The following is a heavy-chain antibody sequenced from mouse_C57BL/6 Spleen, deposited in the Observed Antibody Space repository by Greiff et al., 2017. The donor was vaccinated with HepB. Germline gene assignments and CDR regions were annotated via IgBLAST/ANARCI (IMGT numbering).Heavy chain of an antibody. Sequence: VQLQQSVAELVRPGASVKLSCTASGFNIKNTYMHWVKQRPEQGLEWIGRIDPANGNTKYAPKFQGKATITADTSSNTAYLQLSSLTSEDTAIYYCAFLYYYGSSPGYFDYWGQGTTLTVSS. CDR1: GFNIKNTY. CDR2: IDPANGNT. V-gene: IGHV14-3*01. CDR3: AFLYYYGSSPGYFDY. J-gene: IGHJ2*01. D-gene: IGHD1-1*01.